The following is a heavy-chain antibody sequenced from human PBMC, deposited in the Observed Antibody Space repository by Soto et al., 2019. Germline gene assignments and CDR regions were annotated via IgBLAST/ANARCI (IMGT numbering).Heavy chain of an antibody. CDR1: AVTFSSYV. CDR3: AEDLRSGWSFDY. CDR2: ISHDAVYK. V-gene: IGHV3-30*18. J-gene: IGHJ4*02. D-gene: IGHD6-13*01. Sequence: VESGGGVVQPGRSLRLSCADSAVTFSSYVMHWVRQAPGKGLEWVARISHDAVYKSYSDSVKGRFTISRDNSKNTLYLQMSSLRAEDTAVYYCAEDLRSGWSFDYWGQGTLVTVSS.